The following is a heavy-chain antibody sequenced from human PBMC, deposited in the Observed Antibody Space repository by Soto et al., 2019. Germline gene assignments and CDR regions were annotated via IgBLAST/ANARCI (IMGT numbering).Heavy chain of an antibody. J-gene: IGHJ5*02. V-gene: IGHV4-30-4*01. CDR3: ASLNLPFDP. CDR1: GASISSGDSF. Sequence: SETLSLTCTVSGASISSGDSFWSWIRQPPGKGLEWIAYIYSSGSTYYNPSLKRRVAISIDTSKNQFSLNLSSLTAADTAVYYCASLNLPFDPWGQGTLVTVSS. CDR2: IYSSGST.